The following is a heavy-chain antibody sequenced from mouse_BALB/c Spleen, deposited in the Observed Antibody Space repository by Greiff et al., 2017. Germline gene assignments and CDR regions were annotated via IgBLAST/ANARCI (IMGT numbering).Heavy chain of an antibody. Sequence: EVQLMESGGDLVKPGGSLKLSCAASGFTFSSSGMSWVRQTPDKRLEWVATISSGGSYTYYPDSVKGRFTITRDIAKNTRYLQMSSLKSEDTAMYYCARQREEDGYYDAMDYGGQGTSVTVSS. CDR1: GFTFSSSG. CDR2: ISSGGSYT. D-gene: IGHD2-3*01. V-gene: IGHV5-6*01. CDR3: ARQREEDGYYDAMDY. J-gene: IGHJ4*01.